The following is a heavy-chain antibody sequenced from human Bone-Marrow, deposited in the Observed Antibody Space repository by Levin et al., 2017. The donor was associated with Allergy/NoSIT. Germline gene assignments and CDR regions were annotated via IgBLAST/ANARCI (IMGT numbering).Heavy chain of an antibody. CDR1: GASIRNSDDY. CDR2: MDASGIS. J-gene: IGHJ4*02. Sequence: ASETLSLTCTVSGASIRNSDDYWGWIRQSPRRGLEWLGSMDASGISYSKSSLMSRVTISLYAARNEMSLNLRSVTAADTAVYDCARQKYLRGVNGPFAIWGQGIPVTVSS. D-gene: IGHD2-8*01. V-gene: IGHV4-39*01. CDR3: ARQKYLRGVNGPFAI.